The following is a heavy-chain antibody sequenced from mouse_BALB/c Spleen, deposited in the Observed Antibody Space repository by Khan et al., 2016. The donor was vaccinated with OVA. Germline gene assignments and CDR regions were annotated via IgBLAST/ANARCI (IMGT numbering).Heavy chain of an antibody. Sequence: VQLKQSGAELMKPGASVKLSCTVSGFNIKDTYMHWVKKRPEQGLEWIGRIDPANGNTKYDPKFQGKATMTADTSSNTAYLQFSSLTSEDTAVYYGAYSLLLYAMDYWGQGTSVTVSS. V-gene: IGHV14-3*02. CDR1: GFNIKDTY. CDR2: IDPANGNT. CDR3: AYSLLLYAMDY. D-gene: IGHD1-2*01. J-gene: IGHJ4*01.